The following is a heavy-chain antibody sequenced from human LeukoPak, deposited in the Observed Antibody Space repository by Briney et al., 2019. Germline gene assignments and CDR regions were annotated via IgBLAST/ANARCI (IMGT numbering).Heavy chain of an antibody. CDR3: ARAISSFYYGSGSYGPYFDY. J-gene: IGHJ4*02. D-gene: IGHD3-10*01. V-gene: IGHV4-30-4*08. CDR1: GGSISSGDYY. CDR2: IYYSGST. Sequence: ASQTLSLTCTVSGGSISSGDYYWSWTRQPPGKGLEWIGYIYYSGSTYYNPSLKSRVTISVDTSKNQFSLKLSSVTAADTAVYYCARAISSFYYGSGSYGPYFDYWGQGTLVTVSS.